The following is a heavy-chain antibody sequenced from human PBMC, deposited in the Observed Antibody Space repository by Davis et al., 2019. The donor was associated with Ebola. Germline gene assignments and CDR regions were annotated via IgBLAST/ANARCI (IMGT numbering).Heavy chain of an antibody. Sequence: SLTLSCAASGFTFSSYGMHWVRQAPGKGLEWVAVIWYDGSNKYYADSVKGRFTISRDNSKNTLYLQMNSLRAEDTAVYYCARDSRSSSWYGGYFQHWGQGTLVTVSS. CDR1: GFTFSSYG. V-gene: IGHV3-33*01. J-gene: IGHJ1*01. CDR2: IWYDGSNK. CDR3: ARDSRSSSWYGGYFQH. D-gene: IGHD6-13*01.